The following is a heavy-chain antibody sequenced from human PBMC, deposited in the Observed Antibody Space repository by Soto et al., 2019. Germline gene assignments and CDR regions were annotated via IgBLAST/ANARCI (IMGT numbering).Heavy chain of an antibody. D-gene: IGHD2-2*01. Sequence: PGGSLRLSCAASGFTFSSYAVKWVRQAPGKGLELVLLIGESGTPTYYADSVKGRFTISRDNSGNTLFLEMYSLRAEDTAVYYCARYIPGVRYYGMDVWGQGITVTVSS. CDR3: ARYIPGVRYYGMDV. J-gene: IGHJ6*02. CDR1: GFTFSSYA. V-gene: IGHV3-23*01. CDR2: IGESGTPT.